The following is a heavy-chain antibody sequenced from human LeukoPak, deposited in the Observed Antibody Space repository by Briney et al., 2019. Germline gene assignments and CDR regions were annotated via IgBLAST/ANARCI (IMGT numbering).Heavy chain of an antibody. V-gene: IGHV1-8*01. CDR1: GYTFTSYD. CDR2: MNPNSGNT. Sequence: ASVKVCCEASGYTFTSYDINWVRQATGQGREWMGWMNPNSGNTGYAQKFQGRVTMTRNTSISTAYMELNSLRAEDTAVYYCAKDRGGVPPNSFDPWGQGTLVTVSS. D-gene: IGHD3-3*01. J-gene: IGHJ5*02. CDR3: AKDRGGVPPNSFDP.